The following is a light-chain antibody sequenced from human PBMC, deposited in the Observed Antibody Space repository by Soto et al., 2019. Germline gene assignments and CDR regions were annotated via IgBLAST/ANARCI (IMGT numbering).Light chain of an antibody. CDR2: STS. CDR3: QQSYSSPYT. V-gene: IGKV1-39*01. CDR1: QDINKY. Sequence: DIQMTQSPSSLSAAVGDRVTITCRASQDINKYLNWYHQTPGKAPKLLIFSTSTLYSGVPSRFSGSRSGTDFTLTIRSLQPEDFATYYCQQSYSSPYTFGQGTKVEIK. J-gene: IGKJ2*01.